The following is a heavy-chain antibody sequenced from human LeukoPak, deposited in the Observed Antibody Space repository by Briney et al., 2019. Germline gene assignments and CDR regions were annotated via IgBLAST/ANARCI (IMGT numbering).Heavy chain of an antibody. V-gene: IGHV3-30*02. CDR2: IRYDGSNK. D-gene: IGHD1-1*01. CDR1: GFSFSSYG. CDR3: RKDKIATTYSFDY. Sequence: GGSLRLSCAASGFSFSSYGMHWVRQAPGKGLGWVAFIRYDGSNKHYADCVKGRFTISRDNSKNTLYLQMNSLRAEDTAVYYCRKDKIATTYSFDYWGQGTLVTVSS. J-gene: IGHJ4*02.